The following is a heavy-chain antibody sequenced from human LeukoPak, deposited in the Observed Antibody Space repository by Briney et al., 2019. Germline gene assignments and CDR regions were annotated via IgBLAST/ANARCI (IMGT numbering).Heavy chain of an antibody. V-gene: IGHV3-21*04. CDR2: ISGSSSYI. CDR1: GFTFSGYD. J-gene: IGHJ4*02. Sequence: GGSLRLSCAASGFTFSGYDMNWVRQAPGKGLEWVSSISGSSSYIYYADSMKGRFTISRDNGKKSLYLQMNSLRAEDTAIYYCATYRQVLLPFESWGQGTLVTVSS. D-gene: IGHD2/OR15-2a*01. CDR3: ATYRQVLLPFES.